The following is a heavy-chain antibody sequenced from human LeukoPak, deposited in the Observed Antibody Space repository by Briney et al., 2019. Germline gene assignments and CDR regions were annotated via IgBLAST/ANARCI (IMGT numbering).Heavy chain of an antibody. J-gene: IGHJ3*02. D-gene: IGHD6-19*01. CDR1: GFTFDAYA. V-gene: IGHV3-9*01. CDR2: ISWNSGSI. Sequence: GGSLTLSCALSGFTFDAYAMHWVRQAPGKGLEWVSGISWNSGSIGYADSVKGRFTISRDNAKNSLYLQMNSLRAEDTALYYCAKDLGSSGWPRGAFDIWGQGTMVTVSS. CDR3: AKDLGSSGWPRGAFDI.